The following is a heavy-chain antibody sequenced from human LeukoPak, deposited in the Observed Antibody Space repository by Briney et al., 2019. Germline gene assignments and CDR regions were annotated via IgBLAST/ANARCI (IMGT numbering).Heavy chain of an antibody. CDR2: MNPNSGNT. D-gene: IGHD3-22*01. V-gene: IGHV1-8*01. CDR3: ARVVRRYYYYYMDV. CDR1: GYTFTSYD. Sequence: ASVKVSCKASGYTFTSYDINWVRQATGQGLEWMGWMNPNSGNTGYAQKFQGRVTMTRNTSISTAYMELSSLRSEDTAVYYCARVVRRYYYYYMDVWGKGTTVTISS. J-gene: IGHJ6*03.